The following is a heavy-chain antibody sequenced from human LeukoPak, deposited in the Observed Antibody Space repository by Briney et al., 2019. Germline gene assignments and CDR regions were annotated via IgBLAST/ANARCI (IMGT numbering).Heavy chain of an antibody. J-gene: IGHJ4*02. Sequence: PGGSLRLSCAASGFTFNNAWMSWVRQAPGKGLEWVGRIKSKTDGGTTDYAAPVKGRFTISRDDSENTVYLQMNSLEIEDTALYYCIGPKGTKNPLDYWGQGTLVTVSS. CDR3: IGPKGTKNPLDY. V-gene: IGHV3-15*01. D-gene: IGHD1-1*01. CDR1: GFTFNNAW. CDR2: IKSKTDGGTT.